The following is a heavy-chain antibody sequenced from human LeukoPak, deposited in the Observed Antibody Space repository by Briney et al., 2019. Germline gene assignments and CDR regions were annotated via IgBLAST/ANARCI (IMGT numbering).Heavy chain of an antibody. D-gene: IGHD2-21*02. V-gene: IGHV3-30-3*01. J-gene: IGHJ1*01. Sequence: GGSLRLSCVASGFSLSNFQMYWVRQAPGKGLEWVSIISLDGSTEFYADSVKGRFTISRDNAQNSMYLQMNSLRVEDTAVYYCTSWGDTTAEYFQRWGQGTLVTVSS. CDR1: GFSLSNFQ. CDR3: TSWGDTTAEYFQR. CDR2: ISLDGSTE.